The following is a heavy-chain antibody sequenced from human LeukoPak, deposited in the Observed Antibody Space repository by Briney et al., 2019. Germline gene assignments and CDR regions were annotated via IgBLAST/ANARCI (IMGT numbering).Heavy chain of an antibody. D-gene: IGHD2-2*01. CDR1: GGTFSSYA. Sequence: SVKVSCKASGGTFSSYAISWVRQAPGQGLEWMGRIIPIFGTANYAQKFQGRVTITTDESTSTAYMVLSSLRSEDTAVYYCARGLFAGSTSCYDCWGQGTLATVSS. J-gene: IGHJ4*02. CDR3: ARGLFAGSTSCYDC. V-gene: IGHV1-69*05. CDR2: IIPIFGTA.